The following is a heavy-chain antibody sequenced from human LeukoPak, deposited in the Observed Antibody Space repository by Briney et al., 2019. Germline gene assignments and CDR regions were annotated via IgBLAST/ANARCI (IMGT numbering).Heavy chain of an antibody. CDR1: GFTFSSYN. V-gene: IGHV3-48*04. CDR2: ISGRGNTI. Sequence: GGSLRLSCAASGFTFSSYNMNWVRQAPGKGLEWVSYISGRGNTIKYADSVKGRFTISRDNGKNSLYLHMSSLRAEDTAVYYCARDPPALEDFDYWGQGTQVTGSS. CDR3: ARDPPALEDFDY. J-gene: IGHJ4*02.